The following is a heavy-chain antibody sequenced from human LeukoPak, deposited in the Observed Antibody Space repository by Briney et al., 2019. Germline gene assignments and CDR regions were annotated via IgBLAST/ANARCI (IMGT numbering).Heavy chain of an antibody. D-gene: IGHD6-19*01. J-gene: IGHJ4*02. CDR1: GFTFSSYG. CDR2: ISYDGSNK. CDR3: AKDQPVAHYFDY. V-gene: IGHV3-30*18. Sequence: GGSLRLSCAASGFTFSSYGMHWVRQAPGKGLEWVAVISYDGSNKYYADSVKGRFTISRDNSKNTLYLQMNSLRAEDTAVYYCAKDQPVAHYFDYWGQGTLVTVSS.